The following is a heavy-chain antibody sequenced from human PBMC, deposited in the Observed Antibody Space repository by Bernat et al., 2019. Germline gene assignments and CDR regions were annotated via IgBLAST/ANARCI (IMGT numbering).Heavy chain of an antibody. Sequence: QVQLVESGGGVVQPGRSLRLSCAASGFTFNSYAMHWVRQAPGKGLEWVAIISYDGTNKYYADSVKGRFTISRDKSKNTLYLQMNSLRAEDTAVYYCARAGGYNWNFVDYWGLGTLVTVSS. V-gene: IGHV3-30-3*01. CDR1: GFTFNSYA. CDR2: ISYDGTNK. D-gene: IGHD1-20*01. J-gene: IGHJ4*02. CDR3: ARAGGYNWNFVDY.